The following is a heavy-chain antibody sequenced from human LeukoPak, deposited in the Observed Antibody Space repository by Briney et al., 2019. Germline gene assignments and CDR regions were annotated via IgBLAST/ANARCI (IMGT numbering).Heavy chain of an antibody. J-gene: IGHJ4*02. Sequence: PGGSLRLSCAASGITFSSYEMNWVRQAPGKGLEWVSYISSSSSYIHYADSVKGRFTISRDNAKNSLYLQMNSLRAEDTAVYYCARARPLISELGFNDYWGQGTLVTVSS. CDR1: GITFSSYE. D-gene: IGHD7-27*01. CDR2: ISSSSSYI. V-gene: IGHV3-21*05. CDR3: ARARPLISELGFNDY.